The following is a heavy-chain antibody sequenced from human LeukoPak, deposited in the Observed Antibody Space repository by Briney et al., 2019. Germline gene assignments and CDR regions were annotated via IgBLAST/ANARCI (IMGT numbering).Heavy chain of an antibody. CDR1: GYTFTGYY. CDR3: ARSAEHCNNGVCFTDYYMDV. V-gene: IGHV1-2*06. Sequence: ASVKVSCKASGYTFTGYYMRWVRQAPGQGLEWLGRIDPNSGDTNYAQNLHGRVTMTRDTSITTAYMELNSLTSDDTAVYFCARSAEHCNNGVCFTDYYMDVWGKGTTVTVSS. CDR2: IDPNSGDT. D-gene: IGHD2-8*01. J-gene: IGHJ6*03.